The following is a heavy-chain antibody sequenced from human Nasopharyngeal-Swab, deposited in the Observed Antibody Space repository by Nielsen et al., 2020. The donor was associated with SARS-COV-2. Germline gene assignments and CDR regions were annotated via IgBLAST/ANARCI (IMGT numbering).Heavy chain of an antibody. Sequence: SVKVSCKASGGTFSSYAITWVRQAPGQGLEWMGGIIPIFGTANYAQKFQGRVTITADESTSTAYMELSSLRSEDTAVYYCTTQLGDAFDIWGQGTMVTVSS. D-gene: IGHD6-6*01. J-gene: IGHJ3*02. V-gene: IGHV1-69*13. CDR3: TTQLGDAFDI. CDR1: GGTFSSYA. CDR2: IIPIFGTA.